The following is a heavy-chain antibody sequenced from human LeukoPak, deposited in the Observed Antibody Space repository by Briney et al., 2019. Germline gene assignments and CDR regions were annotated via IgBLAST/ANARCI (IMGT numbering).Heavy chain of an antibody. Sequence: PGGSLRLSCAASQFIFRDYWMSWVRQAPGMGLEWVANINKDGSEKYYVDSVKGRFTISRDNAKNLLFLEMNSLRAEDTAVYYCATDGSSFDYWGQGTLVTVSS. D-gene: IGHD2-15*01. CDR3: ATDGSSFDY. J-gene: IGHJ4*02. CDR2: INKDGSEK. CDR1: QFIFRDYW. V-gene: IGHV3-7*01.